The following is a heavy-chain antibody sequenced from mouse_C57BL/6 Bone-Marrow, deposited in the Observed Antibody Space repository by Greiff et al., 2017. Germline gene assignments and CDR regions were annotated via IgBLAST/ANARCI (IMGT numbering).Heavy chain of an antibody. CDR3: ASSRTMVTKGDY. V-gene: IGHV1-69*01. CDR2: NDPYDSTT. Sequence: QVQLKQPGAELVIPGASVKLSCKASGYTFTSCWMHWVKQRPGGSLEWSGENDPYDSTTNYNQKFKSKSTLTVDKSSSAAYMQLSSLTSEDSAVYYCASSRTMVTKGDYWGQGTTLTVSS. J-gene: IGHJ2*01. CDR1: GYTFTSCW. D-gene: IGHD2-2*01.